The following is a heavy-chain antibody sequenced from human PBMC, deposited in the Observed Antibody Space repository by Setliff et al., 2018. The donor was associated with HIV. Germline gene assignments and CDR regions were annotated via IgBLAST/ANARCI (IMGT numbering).Heavy chain of an antibody. V-gene: IGHV4-59*01. Sequence: LSLTCRVSGGLMSGYFWSWVRQPPGKGLEWVAYIYYTGNINQNPSLKSRVTISMDSSKRQFYLKLSSLTAADTAVYYCVRGRYCSGSNCPRLDNWGQGILVTSPQ. J-gene: IGHJ4*02. CDR1: GGLMSGYF. D-gene: IGHD2-15*01. CDR2: IYYTGNI. CDR3: VRGRYCSGSNCPRLDN.